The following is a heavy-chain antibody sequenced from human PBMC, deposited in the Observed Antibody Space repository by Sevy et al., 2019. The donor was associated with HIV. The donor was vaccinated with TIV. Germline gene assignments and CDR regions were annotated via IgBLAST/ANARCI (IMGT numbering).Heavy chain of an antibody. Sequence: GESLKISCAASGFTFSSYAMSWVRQAPGKGLEWVSTISGSGGSTYYADSVKGRFTISRDNSKNTLYLQMNSLRAEDTAVYYCAKPRAAVPDAFDIWGQGTMVTVSS. CDR3: AKPRAAVPDAFDI. J-gene: IGHJ3*02. D-gene: IGHD6-13*01. V-gene: IGHV3-23*01. CDR2: ISGSGGST. CDR1: GFTFSSYA.